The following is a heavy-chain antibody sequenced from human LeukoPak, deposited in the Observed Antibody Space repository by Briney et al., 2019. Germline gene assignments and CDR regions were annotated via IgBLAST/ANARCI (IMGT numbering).Heavy chain of an antibody. V-gene: IGHV3-23*01. J-gene: IGHJ4*02. D-gene: IGHD6-19*01. CDR1: GFTFSSYT. CDR2: IGGRGGST. Sequence: PGGSLRLSCAASGFTFSSYTMNWVRQAPGKGLEWVSAIGGRGGSTFYADSVKGRFTISRDNSKNTLYLQMNSLRAEDTAVYYCAKGASSGWYGLMDYWGQGTLVTVSS. CDR3: AKGASSGWYGLMDY.